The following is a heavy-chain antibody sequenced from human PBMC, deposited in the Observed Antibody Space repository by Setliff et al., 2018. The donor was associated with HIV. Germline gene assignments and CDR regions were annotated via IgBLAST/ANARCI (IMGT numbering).Heavy chain of an antibody. D-gene: IGHD5-12*01. CDR2: IIPVFCTA. J-gene: IGHJ4*02. CDR1: GGTFSSYA. V-gene: IGHV1-69*13. Sequence: SVKVSCKASGGTFSSYAISWVRQAPGQGLEWMGGIIPVFCTANYAQKFQGRVTITADESTSTAYMELSSLRSEDTAVYYCARGATITYYFDYWGQGTLVTVSS. CDR3: ARGATITYYFDY.